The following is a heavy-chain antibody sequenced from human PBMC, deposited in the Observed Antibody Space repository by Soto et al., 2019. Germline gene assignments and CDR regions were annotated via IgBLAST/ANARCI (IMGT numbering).Heavy chain of an antibody. V-gene: IGHV4-39*01. CDR1: GGSISSSSYY. CDR3: ASRSPLPYYYGMDV. J-gene: IGHJ6*02. Sequence: QLQLQESGPGLVKPSETLSLTCTVSGGSISSSSYYWGWIRQPPGKGLEWIGSIYYSGSTYYNPSLKSRVTLSVDKSKNQFSQRLSAVTAADTAVYDCASRSPLPYYYGMDVWGQGTTVTVSS. CDR2: IYYSGST.